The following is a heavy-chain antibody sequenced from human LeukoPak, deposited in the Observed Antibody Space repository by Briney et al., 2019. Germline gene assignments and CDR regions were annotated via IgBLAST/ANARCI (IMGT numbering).Heavy chain of an antibody. V-gene: IGHV3-74*01. CDR3: ARQWLGYYFDY. J-gene: IGHJ4*02. CDR1: GFTFSSYW. CDR2: IISDGSSI. Sequence: GGSLRLSCAASGFTFSSYWMHWVRQAPGKGLVWVSRIISDGSSISYADSVKGRFTISRDNAKNTLYLQMNSLRAEDTAVYYCARQWLGYYFDYWGQGTLVTVSS. D-gene: IGHD6-19*01.